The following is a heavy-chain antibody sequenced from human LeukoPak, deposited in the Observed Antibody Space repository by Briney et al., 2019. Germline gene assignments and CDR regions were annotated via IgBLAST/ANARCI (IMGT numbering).Heavy chain of an antibody. V-gene: IGHV1-69*05. D-gene: IGHD5-18*01. J-gene: IGHJ4*02. Sequence: SVKVSCKASGGTFSSYAISWVRQAPGQGLEWMGRIIPIFGTANYAQKFQGRVTITTDESTSTAYMGLSSLRSEDTAVYYCARSPHYVWSGYSYGETLFDYWGQGTLVTVSS. CDR3: ARSPHYVWSGYSYGETLFDY. CDR2: IIPIFGTA. CDR1: GGTFSSYA.